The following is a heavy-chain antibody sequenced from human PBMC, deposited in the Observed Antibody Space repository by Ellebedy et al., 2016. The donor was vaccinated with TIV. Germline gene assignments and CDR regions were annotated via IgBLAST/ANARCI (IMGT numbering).Heavy chain of an antibody. J-gene: IGHJ6*02. CDR3: ATRITMIDPYYYYYGMDV. D-gene: IGHD3-22*01. Sequence: ASVKVSCXVSGYTLTELSMHWVRQAPGKGLEWMGGFDPEDGETIYAQKFQGRVTMTEDTSTDTAYMELSSLRSEDTAVYYCATRITMIDPYYYYYGMDVWGQGTTVTVSS. CDR2: FDPEDGET. CDR1: GYTLTELS. V-gene: IGHV1-24*01.